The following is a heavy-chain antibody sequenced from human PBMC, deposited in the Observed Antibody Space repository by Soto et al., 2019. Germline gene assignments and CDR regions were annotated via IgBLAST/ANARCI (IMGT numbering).Heavy chain of an antibody. J-gene: IGHJ4*02. CDR2: ISGSGGST. Sequence: PGGSLRLSCAASGFTFSSYAMSWVRQAPGKGLEWVSAISGSGGSTYYADSVKGRFTISRDNSKNTLYLQMNSLRAEDTAVYHCAREEYSSGWSFDYWGQGTLVTVSS. CDR1: GFTFSSYA. V-gene: IGHV3-23*01. CDR3: AREEYSSGWSFDY. D-gene: IGHD6-19*01.